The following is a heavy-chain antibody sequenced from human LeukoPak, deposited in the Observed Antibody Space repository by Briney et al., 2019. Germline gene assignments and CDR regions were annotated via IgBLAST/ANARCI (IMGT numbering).Heavy chain of an antibody. CDR3: ASLRYFDWDDN. J-gene: IGHJ4*02. CDR1: GFTVSSNY. D-gene: IGHD3-9*01. V-gene: IGHV3-53*01. CDR2: IYSGGST. Sequence: GGSLRLSCAASGFTVSSNYMSWVRQAPGKGLEWVSVIYSGGSTYYADSVKGRFTISRDNAKNTLYLQMNNLRAEDTAVYYCASLRYFDWDDNWGQGTLVTVSS.